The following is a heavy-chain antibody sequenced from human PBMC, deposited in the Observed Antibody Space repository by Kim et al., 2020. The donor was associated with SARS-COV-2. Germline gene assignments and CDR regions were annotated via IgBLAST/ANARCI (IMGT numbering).Heavy chain of an antibody. Sequence: GGSLRLSCAASGFTFSTYAMSWVRQAPGKGLEWVAAIRSAGDRRFYADSVKGRFTISRDNSKNTLYLQMTSLRAEDTAVYHCAKHIGTTAVTAPGWGQGTVVTVSS. V-gene: IGHV3-23*01. CDR2: IRSAGDRR. D-gene: IGHD4-4*01. CDR3: AKHIGTTAVTAPG. CDR1: GFTFSTYA. J-gene: IGHJ3*01.